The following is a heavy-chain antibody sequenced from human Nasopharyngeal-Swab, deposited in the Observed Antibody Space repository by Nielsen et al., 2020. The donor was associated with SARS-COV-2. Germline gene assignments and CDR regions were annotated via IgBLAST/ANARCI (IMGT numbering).Heavy chain of an antibody. CDR2: ISGSGGYT. Sequence: GESLKISCAASGFTFRSYAISWVRQAPGKGLEWVSAISGSGGYTYYADSVKGRFTISRDNSKNTVYLQMNSLRAEDTAVYYCAPSVRGIRMYAFDIWGQGTMVTVSS. CDR3: APSVRGIRMYAFDI. J-gene: IGHJ3*02. CDR1: GFTFRSYA. V-gene: IGHV3-23*01. D-gene: IGHD3-10*02.